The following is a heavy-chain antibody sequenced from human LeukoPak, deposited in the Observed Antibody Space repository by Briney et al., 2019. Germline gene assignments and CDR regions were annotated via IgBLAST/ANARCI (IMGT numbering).Heavy chain of an antibody. J-gene: IGHJ4*02. Sequence: GGSLRLSCAASGFTFSRYGMHWVRQASGKGLEWVALISYDGSNKYYADSVKGRFTISRDNSKDTLYLQMNSLRPEDTAVYYCAKGDPYGSGSYPVDYWGQGTLVTVSS. CDR1: GFTFSRYG. D-gene: IGHD3-10*01. V-gene: IGHV3-30*18. CDR2: ISYDGSNK. CDR3: AKGDPYGSGSYPVDY.